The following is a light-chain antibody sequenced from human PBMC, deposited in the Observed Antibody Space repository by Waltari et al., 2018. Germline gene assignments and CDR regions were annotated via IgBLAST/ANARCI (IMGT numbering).Light chain of an antibody. CDR1: HIGSKS. CDR2: NDN. Sequence: SYVMTQPPSVSVAPGKTAKIYCAGDHIGSKSVHWYQQRPGQAHVVVINNDNDRPSGIPDRFSGSNSGSAAMLTIRRVEGGDEADYYCQVWDRSTDYVVFGGGTKLTVL. V-gene: IGLV3-21*01. J-gene: IGLJ2*01. CDR3: QVWDRSTDYVV.